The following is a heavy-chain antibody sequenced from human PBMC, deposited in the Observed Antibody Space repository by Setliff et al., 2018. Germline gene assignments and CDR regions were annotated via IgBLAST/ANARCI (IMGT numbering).Heavy chain of an antibody. CDR2: IYYSGST. Sequence: SETLSLTCTVSGDSINNFYWGWIRQPPGKGLEWIGSIYYSGSTYYNPSLKSRVTISVDTSKNQFSLKLSSVTAADTAVYYCARDNPTAFDIWGQGTMVTVSS. CDR1: GDSINNFY. CDR3: ARDNPTAFDI. J-gene: IGHJ3*02. V-gene: IGHV4-39*07.